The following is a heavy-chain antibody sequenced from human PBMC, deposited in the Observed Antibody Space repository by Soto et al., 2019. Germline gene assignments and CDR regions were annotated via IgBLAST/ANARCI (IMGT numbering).Heavy chain of an antibody. CDR1: GGSINSAY. Sequence: EVLSLNCPVSGGSINSAYWSWVRQPPGKGLEWIGDSFYPGTTTYNPALKSRVSISADTSKNQLSLRLTSVTAADRAVYYWASHNNARLNHFDYWGQGIRITVSS. D-gene: IGHD2-8*01. V-gene: IGHV4-59*01. CDR3: ASHNNARLNHFDY. J-gene: IGHJ4*02. CDR2: SFYPGTT.